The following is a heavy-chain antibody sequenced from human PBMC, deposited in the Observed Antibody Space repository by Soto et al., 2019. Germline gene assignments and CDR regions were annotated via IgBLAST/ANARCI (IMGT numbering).Heavy chain of an antibody. CDR2: IYYSGRT. CDR1: GGSISSYY. D-gene: IGHD3-9*01. CDR3: ARDRFSNYYILTGYPGLYYYGMDV. Sequence: PSVTMSLTCTVAGGSISSYYWSWIRQPPGKGLEWIGYIYYSGRTNSNPSLKSRVTISVDTSKNQFSLKLSSVTAADTAVYYCARDRFSNYYILTGYPGLYYYGMDVWGQGTTVTVSS. J-gene: IGHJ6*02. V-gene: IGHV4-59*01.